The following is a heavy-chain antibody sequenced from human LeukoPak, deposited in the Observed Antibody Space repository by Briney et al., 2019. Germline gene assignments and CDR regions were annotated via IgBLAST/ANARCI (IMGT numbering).Heavy chain of an antibody. D-gene: IGHD4-17*01. CDR1: GFTFSSYA. J-gene: IGHJ4*02. CDR3: VKDAHDYGDSGDY. CDR2: TSYDGSSK. V-gene: IGHV3-30*15. Sequence: GGSLRLSCAASGFTFSSYAMHWARQAPGKGLEWVAVTSYDGSSKFYADSVKGRFTISRDNSKNTLYLQMSSLRAEDTAVYYCVKDAHDYGDSGDYWGQGTLVTVSS.